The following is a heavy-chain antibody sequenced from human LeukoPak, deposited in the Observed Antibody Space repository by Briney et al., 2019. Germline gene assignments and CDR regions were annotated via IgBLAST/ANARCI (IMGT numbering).Heavy chain of an antibody. CDR1: GFTFSGYW. V-gene: IGHV3-74*01. J-gene: IGHJ3*02. CDR3: VTLTTAVDQYAFDI. Sequence: GGSLRLSCAASGFTFSGYWVHWVRQAPGKGLVWVARIDSDASDPAYAGSVRGRFTVSRGNAKSMVYLRMNSLRAEDTAVYFCVTLTTAVDQYAFDIWGQGIMVTVSS. CDR2: IDSDASDP. D-gene: IGHD4-23*01.